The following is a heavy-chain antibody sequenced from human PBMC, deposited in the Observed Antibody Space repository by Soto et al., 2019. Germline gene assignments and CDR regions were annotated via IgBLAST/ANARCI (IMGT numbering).Heavy chain of an antibody. CDR2: IYHSGST. D-gene: IGHD3-3*01. CDR1: AYSISSGYY. CDR3: ASYDFWSGVVLGGGSYFDY. Sequence: PSETLSLTCAVSAYSISSGYYWGWIRQPPGKGLEWIGSIYHSGSTYYNPSLKSRVTISVDTSKNQFSLKLSSVTAADTAVYYCASYDFWSGVVLGGGSYFDYWGQGTLVTVSS. J-gene: IGHJ4*02. V-gene: IGHV4-38-2*01.